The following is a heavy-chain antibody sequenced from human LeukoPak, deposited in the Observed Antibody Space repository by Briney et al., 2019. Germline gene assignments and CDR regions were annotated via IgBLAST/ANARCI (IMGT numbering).Heavy chain of an antibody. CDR1: GFTFSSYG. Sequence: GGSLRLSCAASGFTFSSYGMHWVRQAPGKGLEWVAVIWYDGSNKYYADSVKGRFTISRDNSKNTLYLQMNSLRAEDTAVYYCARDLTGLLLWFGELLLDPWGQGTLVTVSS. D-gene: IGHD3-10*01. J-gene: IGHJ5*02. V-gene: IGHV3-33*01. CDR3: ARDLTGLLLWFGELLLDP. CDR2: IWYDGSNK.